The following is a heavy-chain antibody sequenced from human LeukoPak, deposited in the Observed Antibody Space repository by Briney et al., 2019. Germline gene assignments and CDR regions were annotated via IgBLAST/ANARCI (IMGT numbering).Heavy chain of an antibody. V-gene: IGHV1-46*01. D-gene: IGHD4-17*01. CDR3: GRVESTAATDS. CDR1: GYTFTSYY. CDR2: INPSGGST. Sequence: ASVKVSCKASGYTFTSYYMHWVRQAPGQGLEWMGIINPSGGSTSYAQKFQGRVTMTRDMSTSTVYMELSRLRSDDTAMYYCGRVESTAATDSWGQGTLVTVSS. J-gene: IGHJ4*02.